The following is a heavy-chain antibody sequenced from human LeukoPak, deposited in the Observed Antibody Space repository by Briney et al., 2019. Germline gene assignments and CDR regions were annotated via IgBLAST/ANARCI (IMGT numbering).Heavy chain of an antibody. CDR2: VGTYSGNI. J-gene: IGHJ5*01. Sequence: ASVKVSCKTSGYIFSSDNINWVRQAPGQGLEWMGWVGTYSGNINYAQKFQGRVTMTTDTSTNTANMELRSLRSDDTAVYYCARGSDWLDSWGQGTLVTVSS. CDR1: GYIFSSDN. CDR3: ARGSDWLDS. V-gene: IGHV1-18*04.